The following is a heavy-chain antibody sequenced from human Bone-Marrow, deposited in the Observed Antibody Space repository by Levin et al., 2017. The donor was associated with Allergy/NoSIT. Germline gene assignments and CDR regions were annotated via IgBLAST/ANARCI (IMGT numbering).Heavy chain of an antibody. J-gene: IGHJ2*01. CDR3: ARGPYHGPWYFDF. CDR2: INHSGSA. Sequence: SETPSLTCAMSGGAFSGYYWNWIRQSPGKGLEWIGEINHSGSADYNPSLETRVSMSVDIIKKQFSLKLTSVTAADTGIYYCARGPYHGPWYFDFWGRGTLVDVSS. CDR1: GGAFSGYY. D-gene: IGHD2-2*01. V-gene: IGHV4-34*01.